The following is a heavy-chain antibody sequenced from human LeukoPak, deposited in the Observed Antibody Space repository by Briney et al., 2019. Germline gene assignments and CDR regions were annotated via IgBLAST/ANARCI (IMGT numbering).Heavy chain of an antibody. CDR1: GGTFSSHS. Sequence: GASVKVSCKASGGTFSSHSISWVRQAPGQGLDWMGGTIPIFSTANYAQKFQDRVTITTDESTSTAYMELSSLRSEDTAVYYCARESEGDDFKASDAFDIWGQGTMVTVSS. V-gene: IGHV1-69*05. J-gene: IGHJ3*02. CDR3: ARESEGDDFKASDAFDI. D-gene: IGHD3-3*01. CDR2: TIPIFSTA.